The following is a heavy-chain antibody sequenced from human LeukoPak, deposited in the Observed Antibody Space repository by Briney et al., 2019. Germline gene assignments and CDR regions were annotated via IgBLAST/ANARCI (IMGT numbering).Heavy chain of an antibody. CDR3: ATGFITMVRGVWFDP. J-gene: IGHJ5*02. CDR2: FDPEDGET. Sequence: ASVKVSCKASGYTFTSYYMHWVRQAPGKGLEWMGGFDPEDGETIYAQKFQGRVTMTEDTSTDTAYMELSSLRSEDTAVYYCATGFITMVRGVWFDPWGQGTLVTVSS. V-gene: IGHV1-24*01. CDR1: GYTFTSYY. D-gene: IGHD3-10*01.